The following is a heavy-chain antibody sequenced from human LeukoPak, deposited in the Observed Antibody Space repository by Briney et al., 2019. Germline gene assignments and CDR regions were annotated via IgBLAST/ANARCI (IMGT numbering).Heavy chain of an antibody. Sequence: GGSLRLSRSASGFTFSTYAMHWVRQAPGKRLEHVSVISSNGGRINYADSVRGRFTISRDNSKNALYLQMSSLRAEDTAVYYCVKDGANYGENGWFDPWGQGTLVTVSS. D-gene: IGHD4/OR15-4a*01. CDR3: VKDGANYGENGWFDP. CDR1: GFTFSTYA. CDR2: ISSNGGRI. V-gene: IGHV3-64D*09. J-gene: IGHJ5*02.